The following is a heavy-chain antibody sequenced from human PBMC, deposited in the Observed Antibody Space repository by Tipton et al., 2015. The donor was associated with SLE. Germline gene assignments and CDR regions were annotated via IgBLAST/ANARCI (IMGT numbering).Heavy chain of an antibody. D-gene: IGHD6-13*01. CDR3: ARDKHSSSDY. CDR2: IYHSGST. Sequence: TLSLTCAVSGYSINREYYWGWIRPPPGRGLEWIGTIYHSGSTYYNPSLKSRVTISMDTSNNQFSLRLSSVTAADTAVYYCARDKHSSSDYWGQGALVTVSS. J-gene: IGHJ4*02. V-gene: IGHV4-38-2*02. CDR1: GYSINREYY.